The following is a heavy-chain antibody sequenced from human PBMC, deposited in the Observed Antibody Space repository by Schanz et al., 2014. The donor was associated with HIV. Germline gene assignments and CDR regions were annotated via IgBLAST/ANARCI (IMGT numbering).Heavy chain of an antibody. CDR1: GYTFTTYG. D-gene: IGHD2-2*01. CDR3: AKSRFQLHWFDS. CDR2: ISGYKGNT. J-gene: IGHJ5*01. Sequence: QIQLVQSGAEVKKPGASVKVSCRASGYTFTTYGITWVRQAPGQGLEWMGWISGYKGNTNYAQKLQGRVTMTTDTSTSTAYMELRSLRSDDTAVYYCAKSRFQLHWFDSWGQGTLVTVSS. V-gene: IGHV1-18*01.